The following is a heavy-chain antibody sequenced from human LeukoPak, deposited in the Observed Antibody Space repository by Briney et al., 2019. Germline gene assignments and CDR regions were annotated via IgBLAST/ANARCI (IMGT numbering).Heavy chain of an antibody. Sequence: PSETLSLTCTVSGGSVSSYYWSWLRQPPGKGLEWIGYIYYSGSTNYNPSLKSRVIISVDTSKNQFSLKLSSVTAADTAVYYCARGRWGPFDYWGQGTLVTVSS. CDR2: IYYSGST. CDR1: GGSVSSYY. CDR3: ARGRWGPFDY. J-gene: IGHJ4*02. D-gene: IGHD7-27*01. V-gene: IGHV4-59*02.